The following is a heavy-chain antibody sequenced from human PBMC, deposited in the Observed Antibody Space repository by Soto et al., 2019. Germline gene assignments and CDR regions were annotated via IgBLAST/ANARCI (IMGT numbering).Heavy chain of an antibody. CDR2: IYYTGST. J-gene: IGHJ5*02. V-gene: IGHV4-31*03. Sequence: QVQLQESGPGLVKTSQTLSLTCTVSGGSISSGGYYWTWIRQHPGKGLEWIGYIYYTGSTYFNPSPKSRVTISIDTSQNQLSLQLSSVTAADTAVYYCTRSHVPAGTGGWFDPWGQGTLVTVSS. CDR3: TRSHVPAGTGGWFDP. D-gene: IGHD2-2*01. CDR1: GGSISSGGYY.